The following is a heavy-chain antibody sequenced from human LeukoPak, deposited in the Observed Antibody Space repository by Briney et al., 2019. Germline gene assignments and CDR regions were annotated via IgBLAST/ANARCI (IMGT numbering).Heavy chain of an antibody. CDR2: IWYDGSNR. CDR1: GFTFSSYS. CDR3: ARDLEAKRGYTSGPVDY. D-gene: IGHD5-18*01. V-gene: IGHV3-33*08. J-gene: IGHJ4*02. Sequence: GGSLRLSCAASGFTFSSYSMNWVRQAPGKGLEWVAVIWYDGSNRYYADSVKGRFTISRDNSKNTLYLQMNGLRAEDTAIYYCARDLEAKRGYTSGPVDYWGQGTLVTVSS.